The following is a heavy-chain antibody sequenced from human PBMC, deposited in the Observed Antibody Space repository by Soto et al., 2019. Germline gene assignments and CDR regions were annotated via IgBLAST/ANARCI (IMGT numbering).Heavy chain of an antibody. CDR1: GGSISSGGYY. D-gene: IGHD3-16*01. J-gene: IGHJ4*02. CDR2: IYYSGST. Sequence: SETLSLTCTVSGGSISSGGYYWSWIRQHPGKGLEWIGYIYYSGSTYYNPSLKSRVTISVDTSKNQFSLKLSSVTAADTAVYYCARDPSGGGFDYWGQGTLVTVSS. V-gene: IGHV4-31*03. CDR3: ARDPSGGGFDY.